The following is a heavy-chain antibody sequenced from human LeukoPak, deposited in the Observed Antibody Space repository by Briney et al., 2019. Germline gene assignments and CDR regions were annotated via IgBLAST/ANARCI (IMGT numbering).Heavy chain of an antibody. V-gene: IGHV4-39*07. CDR3: ATLVGYNWFDP. Sequence: SETLSLTCTVSGGSIRSSYYYWGWIRQPPGKGLEWIGSIYDSGSTYYNPSLKSRVTISVDTSKNQFSLKLSSVTAADTAVYYCATLVGYNWFDPWGQGTLVTVSS. CDR1: GGSIRSSYYY. CDR2: IYDSGST. D-gene: IGHD3-10*01. J-gene: IGHJ5*02.